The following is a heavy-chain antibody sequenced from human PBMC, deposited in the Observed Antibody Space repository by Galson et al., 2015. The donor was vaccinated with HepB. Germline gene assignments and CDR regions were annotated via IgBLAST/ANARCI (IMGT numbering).Heavy chain of an antibody. CDR1: GFTFSTYA. CDR2: MSGSGGGT. J-gene: IGHJ1*01. V-gene: IGHV3-23*01. CDR3: AKPQTWELVAENFQH. Sequence: SLRLSCAASGFTFSTYAMNWVRQAPGKRLEWVSGMSGSGGGTYYADSVKGRFTISRDNSKNTLYLQMNSLRAEDTAVYYCAKPQTWELVAENFQHWGQGTLVAVSS. D-gene: IGHD1-26*01.